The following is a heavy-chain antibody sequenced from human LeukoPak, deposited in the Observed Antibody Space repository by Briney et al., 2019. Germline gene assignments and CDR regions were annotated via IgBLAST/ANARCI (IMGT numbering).Heavy chain of an antibody. V-gene: IGHV3-7*01. D-gene: IGHD5/OR15-5a*01. CDR3: ARQVYGRHFDY. J-gene: IGHJ4*02. Sequence: GGSLRLSCEGSGFTFSNYWMGWVRQAPGKGLQWVANIKTDGSEKYYVDSVKGRFTISRDNAKNSLYLQMNSLRAEDTAVYYCARQVYGRHFDYWGQGTLVTASS. CDR2: IKTDGSEK. CDR1: GFTFSNYW.